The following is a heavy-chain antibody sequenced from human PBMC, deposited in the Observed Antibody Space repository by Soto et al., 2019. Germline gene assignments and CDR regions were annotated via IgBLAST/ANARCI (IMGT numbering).Heavy chain of an antibody. CDR2: INAGNGNT. CDR1: GYTFTSYA. CDR3: ARAFLYSCSWYGNWFDP. D-gene: IGHD6-13*01. Sequence: QVQLVQSGAEVKKPGASVKVSCKASGYTFTSYAMHWVRQAPGRRLEWMGWINAGNGNTKYSQKFQGRVTITRDTSASTAYMELSSLRSEDTAVYYCARAFLYSCSWYGNWFDPWGQGTLVTVSS. V-gene: IGHV1-3*01. J-gene: IGHJ5*02.